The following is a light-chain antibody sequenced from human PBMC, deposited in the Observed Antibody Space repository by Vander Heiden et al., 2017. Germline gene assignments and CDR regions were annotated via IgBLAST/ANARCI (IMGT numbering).Light chain of an antibody. CDR1: SSDVGVNNY. V-gene: IGLV2-14*01. Sequence: QSSLTPPASVSRSLAQSISISCTGTSSDVGVNNYVSWYQQHPGKAPKRMIYEVSNRPSGVSNRFSGSKSGNTASLTISGLQAEDEADYYCSSYTSSSTRVFGTGT. CDR3: SSYTSSSTRV. CDR2: EVS. J-gene: IGLJ1*01.